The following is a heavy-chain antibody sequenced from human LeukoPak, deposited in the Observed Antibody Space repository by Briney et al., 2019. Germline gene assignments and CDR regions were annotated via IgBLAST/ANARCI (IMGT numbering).Heavy chain of an antibody. CDR2: LNEDGGIT. D-gene: IGHD3-16*01. J-gene: IGHJ4*02. CDR1: GYSFSSFW. CDR3: TRDIGGRSAY. V-gene: IGHV3-74*01. Sequence: GGSLRLSCAASGYSFSSFWMHWVRQAPGEGLVWVSRLNEDGGITNYADFAKGRFTISRDNARNTLYLQMNSLSADDTAVYYCTRDIGGRSAYWGQGALVTVPS.